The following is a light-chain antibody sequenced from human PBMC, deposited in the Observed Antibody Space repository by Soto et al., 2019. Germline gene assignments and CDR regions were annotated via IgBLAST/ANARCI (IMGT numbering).Light chain of an antibody. V-gene: IGKV1-5*03. CDR2: KAS. CDR1: QSIDIW. CDR3: QQYSSFPLT. J-gene: IGKJ4*01. Sequence: DIQVTQSPSTLSASVGDRVTITCRASQSIDIWLAWYQQKPGKAPNLLVYKASTLQSGVPSRFSGSGSGTEFALTISSLQPDDFATYYCQQYSSFPLTFGGGTRVEIK.